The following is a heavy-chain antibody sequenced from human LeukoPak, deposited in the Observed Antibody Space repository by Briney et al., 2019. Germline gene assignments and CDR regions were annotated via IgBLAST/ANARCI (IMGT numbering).Heavy chain of an antibody. J-gene: IGHJ4*02. CDR1: GFTVSSNY. V-gene: IGHV3-66*01. D-gene: IGHD1-26*01. Sequence: GGSLRLSCAASGFTVSSNYMSWVRQAPGKGLEWVSVIYSGGSTYYADPVKGRFTISRDNSKNTLYLQMNSLRAEDTAVYYCARDLKYSGSYLYWGQGTLVTVSS. CDR2: IYSGGST. CDR3: ARDLKYSGSYLY.